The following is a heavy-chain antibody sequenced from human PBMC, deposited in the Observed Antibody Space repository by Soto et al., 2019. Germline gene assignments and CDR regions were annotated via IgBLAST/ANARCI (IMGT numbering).Heavy chain of an antibody. CDR3: ARDIPDNWFDA. CDR1: GSTFGTFW. V-gene: IGHV3-74*01. CDR2: IAHDGSA. D-gene: IGHD2-21*01. Sequence: QLVESGGDLVQPGGSLRLSCAASGSTFGTFWMHWVRQAPGKGLVWVSRIAHDGSAVYADSVKGRFTTSRDNAKNTVYLQMDSLRDEDTAVYYCARDIPDNWFDAWGQGTLVTVSS. J-gene: IGHJ5*02.